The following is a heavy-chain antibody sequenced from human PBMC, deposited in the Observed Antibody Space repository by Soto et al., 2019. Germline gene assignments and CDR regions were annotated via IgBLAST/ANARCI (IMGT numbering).Heavy chain of an antibody. CDR2: IYYSGGT. D-gene: IGHD6-19*01. J-gene: IGHJ5*02. CDR3: TREQSDDNYFAP. CDR1: GAALSGGGYF. Sequence: SETLSLTCTVSGAALSGGGYFYTWVRQPPGKGLEWLGYIYYSGGTNYNPSLKSRVTISLEKSKSQFSLRLISVTAADTAVYYCTREQSDDNYFAPWGQGTRVPVSS. V-gene: IGHV4-61*08.